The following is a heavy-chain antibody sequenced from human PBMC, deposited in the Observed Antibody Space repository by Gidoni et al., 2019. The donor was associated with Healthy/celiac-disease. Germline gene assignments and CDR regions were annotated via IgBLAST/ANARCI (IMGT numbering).Heavy chain of an antibody. CDR1: GFTFSSYG. V-gene: IGHV3-30*18. CDR2: ISYDGSNK. CDR3: AKGRYYDSSGPDY. D-gene: IGHD3-22*01. J-gene: IGHJ4*02. Sequence: QVQLVEPGGGVVQPGRSLSLSCAASGFTFSSYGMHWVRQAPGKGLEWVAGISYDGSNKYYADSVKGRFTISRDNSKNTLYLQMNSLRAEDTAVYYCAKGRYYDSSGPDYWGQGTLVTVSS.